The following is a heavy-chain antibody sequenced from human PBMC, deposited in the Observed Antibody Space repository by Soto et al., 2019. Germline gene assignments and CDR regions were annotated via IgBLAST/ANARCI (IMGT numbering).Heavy chain of an antibody. CDR3: AKVKGWHLGDLSSNYFDY. D-gene: IGHD3-16*02. Sequence: EVQLLESGGDLVQPGGSLKLSCAASGFTFSRYAMAWVRQSPGRGLEWVSLLIPGTSTPYYADSVKGRFTISIDNSKNTLSLQMNSLRTEDTAVYFWAKVKGWHLGDLSSNYFDYWGQGTLVTVSS. CDR2: LIPGTSTP. V-gene: IGHV3-23*01. CDR1: GFTFSRYA. J-gene: IGHJ4*02.